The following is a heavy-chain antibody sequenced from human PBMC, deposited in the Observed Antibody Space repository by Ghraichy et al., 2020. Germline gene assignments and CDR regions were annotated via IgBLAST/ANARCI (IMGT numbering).Heavy chain of an antibody. CDR3: GSADVVVPALIDY. CDR1: GFTFSSYA. D-gene: IGHD2-2*01. CDR2: ISSSGGST. J-gene: IGHJ4*02. Sequence: GGSLRLSCAASGFTFSSYAMSWVRQAPGKGLEWVSAISSSGGSTYYADSVKGRFTISRDNSKNTLYLQMNSLRAEDTAVYYCGSADVVVPALIDYWGQGTLVTVSS. V-gene: IGHV3-23*01.